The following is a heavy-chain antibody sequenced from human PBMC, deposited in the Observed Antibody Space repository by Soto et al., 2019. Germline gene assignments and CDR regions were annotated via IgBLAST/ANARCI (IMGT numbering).Heavy chain of an antibody. CDR3: AKRYCGGGSCYSGFDY. V-gene: IGHV4-59*08. Sequence: PSETLSLTCTVSGGSISTYYWSWIRQTPGKGLEWIGYIYYSGSTNYNPALKSRVTMSVDTSKNQFSLNLNSVTAEDTAVHYCAKRYCGGGSCYSGFDYWGQGILVTVSS. D-gene: IGHD2-15*01. J-gene: IGHJ4*02. CDR2: IYYSGST. CDR1: GGSISTYY.